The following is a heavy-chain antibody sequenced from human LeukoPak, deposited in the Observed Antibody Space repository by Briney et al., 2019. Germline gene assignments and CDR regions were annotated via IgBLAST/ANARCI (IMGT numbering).Heavy chain of an antibody. CDR1: NYSIGTDYY. Sequence: SETLPLTCTVPNYSIGTDYYWGWIRQPPGKGLVWIGSIYHSGRIYYNPSLKRRVSMFVDTTKNQFSLKLSSVTAADTAVYYCARGGGYYDSSGYAFDIWGQGTMVTVSS. CDR2: IYHSGRI. CDR3: ARGGGYYDSSGYAFDI. D-gene: IGHD3-22*01. J-gene: IGHJ3*02. V-gene: IGHV4-38-2*02.